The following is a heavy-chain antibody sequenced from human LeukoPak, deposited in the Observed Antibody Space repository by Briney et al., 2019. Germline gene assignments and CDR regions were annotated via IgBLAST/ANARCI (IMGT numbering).Heavy chain of an antibody. V-gene: IGHV3-30*04. D-gene: IGHD2-2*01. CDR3: RGTIVVVPAASYYYYYMDV. CDR1: GFTFSSYA. J-gene: IGHJ6*03. Sequence: PAGSLRLSCAASGFTFSSYAMHWVRQAPGKGLEWVAVISYGGSNKYYADSVKGRFTISRDNSKNTLYLQMNSLRAEDTAVYYCRGTIVVVPAASYYYYYMDVWGKGTTVTVSS. CDR2: ISYGGSNK.